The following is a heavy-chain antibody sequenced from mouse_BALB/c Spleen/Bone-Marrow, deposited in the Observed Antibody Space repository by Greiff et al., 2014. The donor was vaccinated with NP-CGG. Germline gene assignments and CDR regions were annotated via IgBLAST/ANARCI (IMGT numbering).Heavy chain of an antibody. J-gene: IGHJ2*01. CDR3: AREGPTMITTDFDY. V-gene: IGHV2-9*02. Sequence: VQGVESGPGLVAPSQSLSITCTVSGFSLTSYGVHWVRQPPGKGLEWLGVVWAGGSTNYNSALMPRLSISKDNSKSQVFLKMNSLQTDDTAVYYCAREGPTMITTDFDYWGQGTTLTVSS. CDR2: VWAGGST. CDR1: GFSLTSYG. D-gene: IGHD2-4*01.